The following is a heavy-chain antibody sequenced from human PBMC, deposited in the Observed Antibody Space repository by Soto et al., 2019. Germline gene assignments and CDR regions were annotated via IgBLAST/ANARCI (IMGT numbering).Heavy chain of an antibody. V-gene: IGHV1-3*05. CDR3: AKADTVTSGYYYGMDV. Sequence: QVQLVQSGAEEKKSGASVKVSCKASGYTFTNYAMHWVRQAPGQRPEWMGWINAGNGNTKYSQNFQGRVTITRDTSARTAYMDLSSLSSEDTAVYYCAKADTVTSGYYYGMDVWGQGTTVTVSS. D-gene: IGHD4-17*01. J-gene: IGHJ6*02. CDR1: GYTFTNYA. CDR2: INAGNGNT.